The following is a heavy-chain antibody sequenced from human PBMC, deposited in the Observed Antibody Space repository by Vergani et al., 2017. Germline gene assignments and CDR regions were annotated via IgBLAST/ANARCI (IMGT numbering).Heavy chain of an antibody. J-gene: IGHJ4*02. CDR1: GGSVSTGGYY. Sequence: QLLLQESGPGLVKPSETLSLTCTVSGGSVSTGGYYWAWIRQSPGKGLEWIASIYFSGNTFHNPSLKSRVSISIDTSKNQFSLKLTSVTAADTSIFFCARSHLVGYFDSWGQGTQVTVSS. CDR2: IYFSGNT. CDR3: ARSHLVGYFDS. V-gene: IGHV4-39*01.